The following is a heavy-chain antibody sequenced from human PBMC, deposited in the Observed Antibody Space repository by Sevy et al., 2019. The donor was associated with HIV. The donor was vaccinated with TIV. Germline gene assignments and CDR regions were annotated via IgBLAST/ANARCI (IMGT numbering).Heavy chain of an antibody. V-gene: IGHV1-2*02. D-gene: IGHD3-3*01. Sequence: ASVKVSCKASGYTFSDSGYYVHWVRQAPGQGLEWMGWINPKSGATNYAQKFQGRVTMTRDTSVSTANMERGRLTSDDTAVYYCARESYDFWTGPVDYDYGMDVWGQGTTVTVSS. CDR2: INPKSGAT. J-gene: IGHJ6*02. CDR1: GYTFSDSGYY. CDR3: ARESYDFWTGPVDYDYGMDV.